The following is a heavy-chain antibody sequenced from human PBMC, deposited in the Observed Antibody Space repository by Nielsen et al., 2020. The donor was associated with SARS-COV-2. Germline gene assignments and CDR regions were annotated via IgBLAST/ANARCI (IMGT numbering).Heavy chain of an antibody. D-gene: IGHD2-2*01. Sequence: GSLRLSCAVYGGSFSGYYWSWIRQPPGKGLEWIGEINHSGSTNYNPSLKSRVTISVDTSKNQFSLKLSSVTAADTAVYYCARLRVVPALYYYYGMDVWGQGTTVTVSS. CDR1: GGSFSGYY. CDR3: ARLRVVPALYYYYGMDV. J-gene: IGHJ6*02. CDR2: INHSGST. V-gene: IGHV4-34*01.